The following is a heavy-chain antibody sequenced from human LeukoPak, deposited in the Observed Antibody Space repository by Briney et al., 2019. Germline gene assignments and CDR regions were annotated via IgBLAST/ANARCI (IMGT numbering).Heavy chain of an antibody. CDR3: AKSPTSSGWYPLIDY. Sequence: SETLSLTCTVSGYSISSGYYWGWIRQPPGKGLEWIGSIYHSGSTYYNPSLKSRATISVDTSKNQFSLKLSSVTAADTAVYYCAKSPTSSGWYPLIDYWGQGTLVTVSS. CDR2: IYHSGST. J-gene: IGHJ4*02. V-gene: IGHV4-38-2*02. CDR1: GYSISSGYY. D-gene: IGHD6-19*01.